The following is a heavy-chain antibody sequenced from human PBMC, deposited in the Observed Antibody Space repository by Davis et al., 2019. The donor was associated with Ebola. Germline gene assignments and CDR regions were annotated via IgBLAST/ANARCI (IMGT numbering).Heavy chain of an antibody. CDR3: AKGTRDY. V-gene: IGHV3-23*01. CDR1: GFTFSSYP. CDR2: INVNGANT. Sequence: GGSLRLSCAASGFTFSSYPMGWVRQAPGEGLEWVSGINVNGANTYYTDSVKGRFTISRDNSKNTLYLHMNSLRAEDTAVYYCAKGTRDYWGQGTLVTVSS. J-gene: IGHJ4*02.